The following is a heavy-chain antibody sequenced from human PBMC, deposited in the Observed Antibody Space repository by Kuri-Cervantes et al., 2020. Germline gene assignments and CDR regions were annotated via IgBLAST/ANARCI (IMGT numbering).Heavy chain of an antibody. CDR3: ARQTGEGSRLYSYYMDD. V-gene: IGHV4-59*08. D-gene: IGHD3-10*01. J-gene: IGHJ6*03. CDR2: IYYSGTT. Sequence: SETLSLTCTVSGAPITSDYWSWIRQPPGKGLEWIAQIYYSGTTKYNPSLKSRITISLDTSKNQFSLKLNSVTAADTAIYYCARQTGEGSRLYSYYMDDWGKGTTVTVSS. CDR1: GAPITSDY.